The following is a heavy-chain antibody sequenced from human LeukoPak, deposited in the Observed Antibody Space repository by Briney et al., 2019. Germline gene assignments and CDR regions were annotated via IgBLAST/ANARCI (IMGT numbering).Heavy chain of an antibody. CDR2: IYTSGST. D-gene: IGHD3-3*01. J-gene: IGHJ4*02. CDR3: ARAAGRGGITIFGVVTLDY. CDR1: GGSISSYY. Sequence: SETLSLTCTVSGGSISSYYWSWIRQPAGKGLKWIGRIYTSGSTNYNPSLKSRVTMSVDTSKNQFSLKLSSVTAADTAVYYCARAAGRGGITIFGVVTLDYWGQGTLVTVSS. V-gene: IGHV4-4*07.